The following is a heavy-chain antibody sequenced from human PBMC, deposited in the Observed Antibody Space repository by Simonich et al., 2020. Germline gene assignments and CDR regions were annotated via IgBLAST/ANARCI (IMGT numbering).Heavy chain of an antibody. CDR2: IYYSGST. D-gene: IGHD6-13*01. J-gene: IGHJ3*02. Sequence: QLQLQESGPGLVKPSETLSLTCTVSGGSISSSSYYWGWIRQPPGKGREWIGSIYYSGSTYYNPSLKSRVTISVDTSKNQCSRKLSSVTAADTAVYYCARHAGFAFDIWGQGTMVTVSS. CDR1: GGSISSSSYY. CDR3: ARHAGFAFDI. V-gene: IGHV4-39*01.